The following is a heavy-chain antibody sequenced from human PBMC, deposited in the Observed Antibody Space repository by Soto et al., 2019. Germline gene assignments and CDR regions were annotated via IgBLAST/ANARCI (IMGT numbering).Heavy chain of an antibody. V-gene: IGHV3-23*01. CDR1: GFTFSSYA. CDR2: ISGSGGST. CDR3: AKAVDIVATITVLFDY. J-gene: IGHJ4*02. Sequence: EVQLLESGGGLVQPGGSLRLSCAASGFTFSSYAMSWVRQAPGKGLEWVSAISGSGGSTYYADSVKGRFTISRDNSKNTLYLQMNSLRAEDTAVYYCAKAVDIVATITVLFDYWGQGTLVTVSS. D-gene: IGHD5-12*01.